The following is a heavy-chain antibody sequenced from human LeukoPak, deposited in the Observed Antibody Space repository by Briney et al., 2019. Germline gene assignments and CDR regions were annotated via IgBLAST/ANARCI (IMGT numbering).Heavy chain of an antibody. CDR3: ASGHRSGWQGT. V-gene: IGHV4-59*08. CDR1: GESIGGFY. CDR2: IYYSGST. D-gene: IGHD6-19*01. Sequence: PSETRSLTCTLSGESIGGFYWNWIRQPPGQELELIGYIYYSGSTNYNPSHKSRVTISVDTSKTQFSLKLSSVTAADTAVYYCASGHRSGWQGTWGQGTLVTVSS. J-gene: IGHJ5*02.